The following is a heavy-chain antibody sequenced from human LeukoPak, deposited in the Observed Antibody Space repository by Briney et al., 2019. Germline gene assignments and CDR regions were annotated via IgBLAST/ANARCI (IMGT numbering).Heavy chain of an antibody. CDR3: AKENSSGYSISYYFDY. Sequence: SETLSLTCTVSGGSISSYYWSWIRQPARKGLEWIGRIYTSGSTNYNPSLKSRVTMSVDTSKNQFSLKLSSVTAADTAVYYCAKENSSGYSISYYFDYWGQGTLVTVSS. CDR2: IYTSGST. CDR1: GGSISSYY. J-gene: IGHJ4*02. D-gene: IGHD6-6*01. V-gene: IGHV4-4*07.